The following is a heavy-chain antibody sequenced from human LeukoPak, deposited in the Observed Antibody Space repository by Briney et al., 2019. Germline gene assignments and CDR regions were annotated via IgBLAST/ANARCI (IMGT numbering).Heavy chain of an antibody. CDR2: IYSGGST. Sequence: GGSLRISCATSGFTFRSYEMNWVRQAPGKGLEWVSVIYSGGSTYYADSVKGRFTISRDNAKNSLYLQMNSLRAEDTAVYYCARWEFDYGGNWFDPWGQGTLVTVSS. D-gene: IGHD4-23*01. J-gene: IGHJ5*02. V-gene: IGHV3-66*01. CDR1: GFTFRSYE. CDR3: ARWEFDYGGNWFDP.